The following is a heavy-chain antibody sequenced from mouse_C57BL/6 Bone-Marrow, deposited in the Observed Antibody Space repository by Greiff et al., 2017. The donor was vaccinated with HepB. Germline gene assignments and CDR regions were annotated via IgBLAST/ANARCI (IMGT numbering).Heavy chain of an antibody. J-gene: IGHJ1*03. CDR2: IYPGNSDT. D-gene: IGHD1-1*01. V-gene: IGHV1-5*01. Sequence: EVQLQQSGTVLARPGASVKMSCKTSGYTFTSYWMHWVKQRPGQGLEWIGAIYPGNSDTSYNQKFKGKAKLTAVTSASTAYMELSSLTNADSAVYYCTSANYYGSSYWYFDVWGTGTTVTVSS. CDR3: TSANYYGSSYWYFDV. CDR1: GYTFTSYW.